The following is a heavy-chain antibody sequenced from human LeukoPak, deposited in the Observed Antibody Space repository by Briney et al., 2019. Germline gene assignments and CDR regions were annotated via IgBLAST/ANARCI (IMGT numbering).Heavy chain of an antibody. CDR1: GFKFEDYA. CDR3: AKGTSSTIFGLAFDF. CDR2: INWNGNDI. V-gene: IGHV3-9*03. Sequence: PGRSLRLSRAASGFKFEDYAMNWVRQAPEKGLEWVASINWNGNDIVYADSVKGRFTISRDNAKKSVFLQMTSLRTEDVALYYCAKGTSSTIFGLAFDFWGQGTLVTVSS. D-gene: IGHD3-3*01. J-gene: IGHJ4*02.